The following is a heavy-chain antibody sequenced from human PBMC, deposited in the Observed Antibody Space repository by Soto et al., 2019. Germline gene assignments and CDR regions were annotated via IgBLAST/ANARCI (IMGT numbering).Heavy chain of an antibody. Sequence: EVQLLESGGRLVQPGGSLRLSCAASGFTFSSYAMNWVRQAPGKGLEWVSAISGSGRSTDYADAVDGRFTISRDNSKNTLYLQMSSLRAQDTAVYYCAKAGGIAVPGSHLDYWGQGALVTVSS. CDR3: AKAGGIAVPGSHLDY. D-gene: IGHD6-19*01. V-gene: IGHV3-23*01. CDR2: ISGSGRST. J-gene: IGHJ4*02. CDR1: GFTFSSYA.